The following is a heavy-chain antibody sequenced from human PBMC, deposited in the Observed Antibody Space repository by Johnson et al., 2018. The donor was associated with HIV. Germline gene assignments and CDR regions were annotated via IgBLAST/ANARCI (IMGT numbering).Heavy chain of an antibody. CDR3: AKAGQMVAATSAFDI. CDR1: GFTFDDYG. CDR2: IKQDGSEK. J-gene: IGHJ3*02. D-gene: IGHD2-15*01. Sequence: VQLVESGGCVVRPGGSLRLSCAASGFTFDDYGMSWVRQAPGKGLEWVANIKQDGSEKYYQDSVKGRFTISRDNSKNTLYLQMNSLRAEDTAVYYCAKAGQMVAATSAFDIWGQGTMVTVSS. V-gene: IGHV3-7*01.